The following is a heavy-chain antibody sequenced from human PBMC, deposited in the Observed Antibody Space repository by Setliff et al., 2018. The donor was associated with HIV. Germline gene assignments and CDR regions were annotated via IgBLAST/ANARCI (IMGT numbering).Heavy chain of an antibody. V-gene: IGHV1-3*01. CDR2: INPGNGNT. CDR1: GYTFTSYA. Sequence: ASVKVSCKASGYTFTSYAIHWVRQAPGQRLEWMGWINPGNGNTKYSQNLQGRVTITRDTSATTVYMELSSLRSEDTAVYYCARDERDYDFWNGYAYYMDVWGKGTTVTVSS. D-gene: IGHD3-3*01. J-gene: IGHJ6*03. CDR3: ARDERDYDFWNGYAYYMDV.